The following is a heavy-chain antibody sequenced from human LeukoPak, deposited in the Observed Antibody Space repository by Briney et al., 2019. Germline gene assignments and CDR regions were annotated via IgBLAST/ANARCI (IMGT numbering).Heavy chain of an antibody. V-gene: IGHV3-7*01. CDR2: MNGDGSEK. CDR1: GFTFSTYF. CDR3: ATYLDSSHSFHDLGS. J-gene: IGHJ4*02. Sequence: PGGSLRLSCAASGFTFSTYFMNWVRQAPGKGLEWVANMNGDGSEKNYVDSVKGRFTISRDNAENSLYLQVNSLRDDDTAEYYCATYLDSSHSFHDLGSWGQGTLVTVSS. D-gene: IGHD3-22*01.